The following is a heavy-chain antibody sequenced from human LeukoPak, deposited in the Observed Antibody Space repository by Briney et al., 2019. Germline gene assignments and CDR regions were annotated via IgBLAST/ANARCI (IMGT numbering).Heavy chain of an antibody. J-gene: IGHJ4*02. V-gene: IGHV3-74*01. D-gene: IGHD1-1*01. CDR1: GFTFRNYW. CDR3: ATERAGTSGYIVFDN. CDR2: ITPDEIT. Sequence: RGSLRLSCAASGFTFRNYWMHWVRQAPGKGLVWVSRITPDEITTYADSVKGRFTISRDNAKNMLYLQMNSLRAEDTAVYYCATERAGTSGYIVFDNWGQGTLVTV.